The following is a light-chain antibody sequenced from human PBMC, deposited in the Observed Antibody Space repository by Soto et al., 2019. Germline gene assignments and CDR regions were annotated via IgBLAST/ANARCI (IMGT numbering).Light chain of an antibody. J-gene: IGKJ5*01. CDR1: QSLSSY. Sequence: EIVLTQSPATLSLSPGERATLSCRASQSLSSYLAWYQQKPGQAPRLLIYDASNRATGIPARFSGSGSGTDFTLTIRSLEPEDCAVYYCQLRSNWPPITFGQGTRLEIK. CDR3: QLRSNWPPIT. CDR2: DAS. V-gene: IGKV3-11*01.